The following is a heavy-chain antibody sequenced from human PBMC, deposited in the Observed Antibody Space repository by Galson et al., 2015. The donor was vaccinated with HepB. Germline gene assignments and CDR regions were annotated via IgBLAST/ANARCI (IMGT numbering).Heavy chain of an antibody. CDR1: GFTFSGYG. Sequence: SLRLSCAASGFTFSGYGMHWVRQAPGKGLDWVAVISYDGSHKYYADSVKGRFTISRDNSKNTLYLQMNSLKPEDTAVYYCANDRGTMVHGVRGFDSWGQGTLVTVSS. J-gene: IGHJ4*02. CDR2: ISYDGSHK. CDR3: ANDRGTMVHGVRGFDS. D-gene: IGHD3-10*01. V-gene: IGHV3-30*18.